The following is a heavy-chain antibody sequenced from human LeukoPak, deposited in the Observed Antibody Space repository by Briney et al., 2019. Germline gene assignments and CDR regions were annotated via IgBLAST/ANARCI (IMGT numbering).Heavy chain of an antibody. Sequence: PGGSLRLSCAASGFTFSSYGVHWVRQAPGKGLEWVQVIGNDGSNKYYADSVKGRFTISRDNSKNTLYLQMNSLRAEDTAVYYCASGPLWFGGIGDAFDIWGQGTMVTVSS. J-gene: IGHJ3*02. CDR3: ASGPLWFGGIGDAFDI. D-gene: IGHD3-10*01. V-gene: IGHV3-33*01. CDR2: IGNDGSNK. CDR1: GFTFSSYG.